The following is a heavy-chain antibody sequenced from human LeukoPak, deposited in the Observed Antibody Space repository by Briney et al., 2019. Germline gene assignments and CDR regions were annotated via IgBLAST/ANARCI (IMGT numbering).Heavy chain of an antibody. CDR3: ATSRGGGYNFLNDYFDY. D-gene: IGHD5-24*01. Sequence: ASVKVSCKASGYTFTGYYMHWVRQAPGQGLEWMGWINPNSGGTNYAQKFQGWVTMTRDTSISTAYMELSRLRSDDTAVYYCATSRGGGYNFLNDYFDYWGQGTLATVSS. CDR2: INPNSGGT. CDR1: GYTFTGYY. V-gene: IGHV1-2*04. J-gene: IGHJ4*02.